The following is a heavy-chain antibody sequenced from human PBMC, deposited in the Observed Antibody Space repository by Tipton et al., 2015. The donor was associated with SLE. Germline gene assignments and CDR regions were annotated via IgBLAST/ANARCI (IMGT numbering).Heavy chain of an antibody. CDR3: ARVLVATIYYFDY. V-gene: IGHV4-34*01. CDR2: INHSGST. D-gene: IGHD5-12*01. CDR1: GGSFSGYY. Sequence: TLSLTCAVCGGSFSGYYWSWIRQPPGKGLEWIGEINHSGSTNYNPSLKSRVTISVDTSKNQFSLKLSSVTAADTAVYYCARVLVATIYYFDYWGQGTLVTVSS. J-gene: IGHJ4*02.